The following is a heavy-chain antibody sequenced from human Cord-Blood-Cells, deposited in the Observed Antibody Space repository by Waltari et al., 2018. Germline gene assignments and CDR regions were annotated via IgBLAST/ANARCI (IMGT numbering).Heavy chain of an antibody. CDR1: GYTFTSYH. CDR3: ARDPGIAAAGYYFDY. D-gene: IGHD6-13*01. J-gene: IGHJ4*02. V-gene: IGHV1-46*03. CDR2: INPSGGST. Sequence: QVQLVQSGAAVKKPGASVTVSCKASGYTFTSYHMNWVRTAHGKGLEWMGRINPSGGSTSYAKKFQGRVTMTRDTSTSTVYMELSSLRSEDTAVYYCARDPGIAAAGYYFDYWGQGTLVTVSS.